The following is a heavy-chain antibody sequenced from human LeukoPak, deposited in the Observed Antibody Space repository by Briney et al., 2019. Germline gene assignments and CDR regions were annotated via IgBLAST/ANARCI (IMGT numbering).Heavy chain of an antibody. D-gene: IGHD3-16*01. CDR3: AKRARPFGGGFDY. CDR2: IYSGGRT. Sequence: GGSLRLSCAASGFTVSSNYTSWVRQAPGKGLEWVSVIYSGGRTSYADSVKGRFTVSRGNSKNTLYLQMNSLRAEDTAVYYCAKRARPFGGGFDYWGQGTLVSVSS. J-gene: IGHJ4*02. CDR1: GFTVSSNY. V-gene: IGHV3-53*01.